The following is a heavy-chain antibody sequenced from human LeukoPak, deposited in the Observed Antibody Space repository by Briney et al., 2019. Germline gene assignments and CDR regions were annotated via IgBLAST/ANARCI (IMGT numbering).Heavy chain of an antibody. Sequence: PSETLSLTCGVSGASVSSIGYSWSWIRQPPGRGLEWIGYIYQSGSTPYNPSLQSRVTISIDRSKNQFSLKLSSVTAADTAVYYCARVVAATRGYYYYGMDVWGQGTTVTVSS. V-gene: IGHV4-30-2*01. J-gene: IGHJ6*02. D-gene: IGHD2-15*01. CDR2: IYQSGST. CDR1: GASVSSIGYS. CDR3: ARVVAATRGYYYYGMDV.